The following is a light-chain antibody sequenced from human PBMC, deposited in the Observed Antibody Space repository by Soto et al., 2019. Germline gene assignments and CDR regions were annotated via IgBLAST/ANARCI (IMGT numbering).Light chain of an antibody. CDR3: QEYYLTLLS. CDR2: WAS. Sequence: MELAQTPDSPAVLQSKRATINCKSSQSVLFSSNNKNFLAWYQQKPGQPPKLLIYWASARESGVPDRFSGSGSGTDFTLTISILQADDGAVYYCQEYYLTLLSFAGGTKVDI. J-gene: IGKJ4*01. V-gene: IGKV4-1*01. CDR1: QSVLFSSNNKNF.